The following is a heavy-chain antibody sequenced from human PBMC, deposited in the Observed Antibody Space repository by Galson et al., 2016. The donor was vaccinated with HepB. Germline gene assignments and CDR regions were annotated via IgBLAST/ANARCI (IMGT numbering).Heavy chain of an antibody. CDR3: ARSNPRGYSRGPPHFDY. J-gene: IGHJ4*02. CDR2: IIPFFGSA. Sequence: SVKVSCKASGGTFSGYAINWLRQAPGQGLEWMGGIIPFFGSATYAQTFQGRVTIPADESTGTAYMKLSSLRSEDTAVYYCARSNPRGYSRGPPHFDYWGQGTLVTVSS. CDR1: GGTFSGYA. V-gene: IGHV1-69*13. D-gene: IGHD5-18*01.